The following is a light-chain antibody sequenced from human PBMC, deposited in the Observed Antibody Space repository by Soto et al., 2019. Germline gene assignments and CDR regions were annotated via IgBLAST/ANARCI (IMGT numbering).Light chain of an antibody. J-gene: IGKJ4*01. CDR2: QAS. CDR1: QSLNRE. CDR3: QQYSAYSLT. V-gene: IGKV1-5*03. Sequence: DIQMTQSPSTLSASVGDRVTITCRASQSLNRELAWYQQKPGKVPELLIYQASNLKGGVPSRFTGTGSGTEFPLTISSLQPDDSATYYCQQYSAYSLTFGGGTKVEIK.